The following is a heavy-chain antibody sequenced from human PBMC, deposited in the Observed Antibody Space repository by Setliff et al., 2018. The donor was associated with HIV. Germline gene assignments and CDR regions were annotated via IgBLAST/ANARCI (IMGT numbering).Heavy chain of an antibody. CDR2: ISGGYGDDT. Sequence: GGSLRLSCVASGFTFDYYAMTWVRQAPGKGLEWVSSISGGYGDDTYYADSVKGRFTISRDSSKNKLYLQLNSLRGEDTAVYYCAKKVPGVGVAGPFDYWGQGTLVTVSS. V-gene: IGHV3-23*01. D-gene: IGHD6-19*01. J-gene: IGHJ4*02. CDR3: AKKVPGVGVAGPFDY. CDR1: GFTFDYYA.